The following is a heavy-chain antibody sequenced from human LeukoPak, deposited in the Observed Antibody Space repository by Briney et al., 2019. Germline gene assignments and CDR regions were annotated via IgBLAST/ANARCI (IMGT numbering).Heavy chain of an antibody. J-gene: IGHJ3*02. D-gene: IGHD6-19*01. V-gene: IGHV3-23*01. CDR2: ITISGKTA. CDR3: ARERRSSGWYDAFDM. Sequence: PGGSLRLSCLASGFTFSNYAMSWVRQAPGKGLEWVSGITISGKTAYYADSVKGRFTISRDNFKNTLYLQMSSLRAEDTAVYYCARERRSSGWYDAFDMRGQGTMVTVSS. CDR1: GFTFSNYA.